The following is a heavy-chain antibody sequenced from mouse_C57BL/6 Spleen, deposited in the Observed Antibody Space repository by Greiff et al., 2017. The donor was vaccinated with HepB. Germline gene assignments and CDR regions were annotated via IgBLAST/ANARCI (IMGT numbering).Heavy chain of an antibody. J-gene: IGHJ2*01. CDR3: ARWHDGYYVRVY. CDR1: GYTFTSYW. V-gene: IGHV1-64*01. Sequence: QVQLQQPGAELVKPGASVKLSCKASGYTFTSYWMHWVKQRPGQGLEWIGMIHPNSGSTNYNEKFKSKATLTVDKSSSTAYMQLSSLTSEDSAVYYCARWHDGYYVRVYWGQGTTLTVSS. CDR2: IHPNSGST. D-gene: IGHD2-3*01.